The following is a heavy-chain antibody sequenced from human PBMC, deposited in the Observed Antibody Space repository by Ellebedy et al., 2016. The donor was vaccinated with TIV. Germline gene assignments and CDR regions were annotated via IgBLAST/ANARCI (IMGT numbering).Heavy chain of an antibody. J-gene: IGHJ6*02. CDR1: GGSISSGDYY. CDR3: ARELRKVRKYYYGMAV. CDR2: IYYSGRT. V-gene: IGHV4-30-4*01. Sequence: LRLSXTVSGGSISSGDYYWNWIRQPPGKGLEWIGYIYYSGRTYYNPSLKSRVTISLDTSKNQFSLKLDSVTAADTALYYCARELRKVRKYYYGMAVWGQGTTVTVSS.